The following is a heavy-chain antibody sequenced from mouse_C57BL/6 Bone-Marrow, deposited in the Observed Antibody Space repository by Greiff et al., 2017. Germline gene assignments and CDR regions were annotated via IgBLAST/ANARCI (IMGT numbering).Heavy chain of an antibody. Sequence: VQLKESGPVLVKPGASVKMSCKASGYTFTDYYMNWVEQSHGKSLEWIGVINPYNGGTSYNQKFKGKATLTVDKSSSTAYMELNSLTSEDSAVYYCAREYYYGSFYYAMDYWGQGTSVTVSS. CDR1: GYTFTDYY. J-gene: IGHJ4*01. CDR2: INPYNGGT. V-gene: IGHV1-19*01. D-gene: IGHD1-1*01. CDR3: AREYYYGSFYYAMDY.